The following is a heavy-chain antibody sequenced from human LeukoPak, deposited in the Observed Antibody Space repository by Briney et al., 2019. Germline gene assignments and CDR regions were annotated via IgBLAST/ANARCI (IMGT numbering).Heavy chain of an antibody. CDR2: ISSSSSYI. D-gene: IGHD2-15*01. Sequence: GGSLRLSCAASGFTFSSYSMNWVRQAPGKGLEWVSSISSSSSYIYYADSVKGRFTISRDNAKNSLYLQMNSLRAEDTAVYYCARSQLLLHALDIWGQGTMVTVSS. CDR1: GFTFSSYS. V-gene: IGHV3-21*01. J-gene: IGHJ3*02. CDR3: ARSQLLLHALDI.